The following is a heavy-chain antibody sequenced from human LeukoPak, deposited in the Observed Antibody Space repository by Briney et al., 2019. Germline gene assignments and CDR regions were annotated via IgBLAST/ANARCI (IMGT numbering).Heavy chain of an antibody. J-gene: IGHJ4*02. V-gene: IGHV1-2*02. CDR2: MNPNNGDT. CDR3: AKRGGALTD. Sequence: GASVKVSCKASGGTFSSYAISWVRQAPGQGLEWMGWMNPNNGDTKSAPEFQGRVAMTRVTSIDTAYMEMTGLTPADTAIYYCAKRGGALTDWGQGTPVTVTS. CDR1: GGTFSSYA. D-gene: IGHD2-21*01.